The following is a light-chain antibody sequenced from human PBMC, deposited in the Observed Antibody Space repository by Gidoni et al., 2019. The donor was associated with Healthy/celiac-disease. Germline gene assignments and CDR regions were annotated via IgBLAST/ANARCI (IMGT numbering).Light chain of an antibody. Sequence: QSALTQTRSESGSPGQSVTISCTGTSSDGGGYNYVSWYQQHQGKAPKLMIYDVSKRPSGVPDRFSGSKSGNTASLTISGLQAEDEADYYCCSYAGSYTSYVFGTGTKVTVL. CDR2: DVS. CDR3: CSYAGSYTSYV. V-gene: IGLV2-11*01. CDR1: SSDGGGYNY. J-gene: IGLJ1*01.